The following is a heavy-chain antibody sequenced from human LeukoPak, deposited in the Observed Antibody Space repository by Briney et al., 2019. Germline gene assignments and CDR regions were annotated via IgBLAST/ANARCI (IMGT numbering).Heavy chain of an antibody. Sequence: SGPALVKPTQTLTLTCTCSGFSLSTSGMCVSWIRQPPGKALEWLARIDWDDDKYYSTSLKTRLTISKDTSKNQVVLTMTNMDPVDTATYYCARYYYDILTGYYFDYWGQGTLVTVSS. CDR2: IDWDDDK. CDR1: GFSLSTSGMC. V-gene: IGHV2-70*11. CDR3: ARYYYDILTGYYFDY. D-gene: IGHD3-9*01. J-gene: IGHJ4*02.